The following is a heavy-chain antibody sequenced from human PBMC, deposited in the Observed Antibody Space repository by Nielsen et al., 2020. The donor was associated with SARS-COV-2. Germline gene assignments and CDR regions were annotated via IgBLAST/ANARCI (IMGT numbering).Heavy chain of an antibody. J-gene: IGHJ3*02. Sequence: GSLRLSCTVSGGSISSYYWSWIRQPPGKGLEWIGYIYYSGSTNYNPSLKSRVTISVDTSKNQFSLKLSSVTAADTAVYYCASSIVVVPAANAFDIWGQGTMVTVSS. CDR3: ASSIVVVPAANAFDI. CDR1: GGSISSYY. D-gene: IGHD2-2*01. CDR2: IYYSGST. V-gene: IGHV4-59*08.